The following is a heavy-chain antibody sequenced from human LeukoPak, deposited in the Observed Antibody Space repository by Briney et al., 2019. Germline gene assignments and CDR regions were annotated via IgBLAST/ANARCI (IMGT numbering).Heavy chain of an antibody. CDR3: ARDRQLADAFDI. Sequence: KPSETLSLTCTVSGGSISSYYWSWIRQPPGKGLEWIGYIYYSGSTNYNPSLKSRVTISVDTSKNQFSLKLSSVTAADTAVYYCARDRQLADAFDIWGQGTMVTVPS. D-gene: IGHD6-6*01. CDR2: IYYSGST. V-gene: IGHV4-59*01. J-gene: IGHJ3*02. CDR1: GGSISSYY.